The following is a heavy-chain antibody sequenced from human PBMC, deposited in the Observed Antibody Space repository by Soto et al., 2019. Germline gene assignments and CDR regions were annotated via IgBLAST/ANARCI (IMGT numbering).Heavy chain of an antibody. CDR1: GYTFTSYD. V-gene: IGHV1-8*01. CDR3: ARLKQDYAVA. D-gene: IGHD3-16*01. CDR2: MNPNSGNT. Sequence: QVQLVQSGAEVKKPGASVKVFCKASGYTFTSYDINWVRLATGQGLEWMGWMNPNSGNTAYAQKFQGRVTMTRNTTISTDYMELSSMRSEDTAVYYCARLKQDYAVAWGQGTLVTVSS. J-gene: IGHJ5*02.